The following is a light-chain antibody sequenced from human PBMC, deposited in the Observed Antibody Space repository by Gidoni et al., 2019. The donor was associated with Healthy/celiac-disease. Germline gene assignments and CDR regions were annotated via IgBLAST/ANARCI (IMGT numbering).Light chain of an antibody. V-gene: IGKV1-39*01. Sequence: DIQMTQSPSSLSASVGDRVTITCRTSQSISSYLNWYQQKPGKAPKLLIYAASSLQSGVPSRFSGSSSGTEFTLTISSLQPEDFATYYCQQSYSTLMYTFGQGTKLEIK. CDR2: AAS. CDR3: QQSYSTLMYT. CDR1: QSISSY. J-gene: IGKJ2*01.